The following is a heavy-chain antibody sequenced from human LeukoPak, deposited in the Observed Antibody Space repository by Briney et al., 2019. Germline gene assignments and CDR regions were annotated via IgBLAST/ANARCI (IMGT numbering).Heavy chain of an antibody. CDR2: ISGSAHKI. J-gene: IGHJ4*02. CDR1: GITFSNYA. D-gene: IGHD6-25*01. Sequence: PGGSLRLSCVASGITFSNYAVSWVRQAPEKGLDWVSVISGSAHKIRYADSVKGRFTISRDNAKNSLYLQMNSLRAEDTAVYYCASGLELDYWGQGTLVTVSS. CDR3: ASGLELDY. V-gene: IGHV3-23*01.